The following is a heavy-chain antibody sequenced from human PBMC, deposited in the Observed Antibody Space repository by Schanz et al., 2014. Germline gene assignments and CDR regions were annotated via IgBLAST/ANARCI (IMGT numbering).Heavy chain of an antibody. CDR1: GGSINSDAFY. CDR2: IYYSGGT. J-gene: IGHJ4*02. D-gene: IGHD6-6*01. CDR3: ARDRLAAQGIDS. Sequence: QVQLQESGPGVVKPSQTLSLTCTVSGGSINSDAFYWTWIRQHPGKGLEWVGYIYYSGGTYYSPSLKSRVSISLDTSKNQFSLNLSSVTAADTAVYYCARDRLAAQGIDSWSQGTLVTVSS. V-gene: IGHV4-31*03.